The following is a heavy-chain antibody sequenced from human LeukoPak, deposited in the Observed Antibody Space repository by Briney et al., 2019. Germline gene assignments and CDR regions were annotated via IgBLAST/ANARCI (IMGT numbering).Heavy chain of an antibody. CDR1: GGSISSYY. CDR2: IYYSGST. CDR3: ARSLGTILNYYGMDV. J-gene: IGHJ6*02. V-gene: IGHV4-59*01. Sequence: SETLSLTCTVSGGSISSYYWSWIRQPPGKGLEWIGYIYYSGSTNYNPSLKSRVTISVDTSKDQFSLKLSSVTAADTAVYYCARSLGTILNYYGMDVWGQGTTVTVSS. D-gene: IGHD5-12*01.